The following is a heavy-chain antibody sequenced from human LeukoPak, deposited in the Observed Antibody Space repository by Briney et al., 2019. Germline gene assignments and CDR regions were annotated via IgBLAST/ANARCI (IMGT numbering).Heavy chain of an antibody. V-gene: IGHV3-21*01. D-gene: IGHD6-13*01. CDR3: AREKPLAAAGTRIFDY. J-gene: IGHJ4*02. CDR2: ISSSSSYI. Sequence: GGSLRLSCAASGFTFTGYSMNWVRQAPGKGPEWVSSISSSSSYIYYADSVKGRFTIARDNAKNSLYLQMNSLRAEDTAVYYCAREKPLAAAGTRIFDYWGQGTLVTVSS. CDR1: GFTFTGYS.